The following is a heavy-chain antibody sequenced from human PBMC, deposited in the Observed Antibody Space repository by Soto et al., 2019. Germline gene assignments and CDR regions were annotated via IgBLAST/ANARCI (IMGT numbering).Heavy chain of an antibody. CDR3: AKTWNDRKYYLDY. D-gene: IGHD1-1*01. J-gene: IGHJ4*02. CDR1: GFTFSSYG. V-gene: IGHV3-30*18. Sequence: QVQLVESGGGVVQPGRYLRLSCAASGFTFSSYGMHWVRQAPGKGLEWVAVISYDGTNKYYVDSVQGRFTVSRDNSKNTLYLQMNSLRADDTAVYYCAKTWNDRKYYLDYWGQGTLVTVSS. CDR2: ISYDGTNK.